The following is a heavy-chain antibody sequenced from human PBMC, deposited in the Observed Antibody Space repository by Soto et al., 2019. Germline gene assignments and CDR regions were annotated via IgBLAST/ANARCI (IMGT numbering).Heavy chain of an antibody. V-gene: IGHV4-39*01. CDR2: IYYSGST. D-gene: IGHD4-17*01. Sequence: SETLSLTCTVSGGSISSSSYYWGWIRQPPGKGLEWIGSIYYSGSTYYNPSLKSRVTISVDTSKNQFSLKLSSVTAADTAVYYCARQIYAASYYFDYWGQGTLVTVSS. CDR3: ARQIYAASYYFDY. CDR1: GGSISSSSYY. J-gene: IGHJ4*02.